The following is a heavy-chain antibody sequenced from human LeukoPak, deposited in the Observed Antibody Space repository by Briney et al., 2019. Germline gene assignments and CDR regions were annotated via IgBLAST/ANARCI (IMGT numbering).Heavy chain of an antibody. Sequence: GESLKISCKGSGYSFTTYWIGWVRQMSGKALEWMGIIYPGNSDTKYSPSFQGQVSISADKSISTAYLQWSSLKASDTAVYYCARAANYYYGMGVWGQGTTVTVSS. V-gene: IGHV5-51*01. D-gene: IGHD6-25*01. CDR2: IYPGNSDT. CDR1: GYSFTTYW. CDR3: ARAANYYYGMGV. J-gene: IGHJ6*02.